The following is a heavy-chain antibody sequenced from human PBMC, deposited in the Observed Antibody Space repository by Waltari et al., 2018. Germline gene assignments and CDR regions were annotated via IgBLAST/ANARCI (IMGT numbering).Heavy chain of an antibody. CDR1: GFSLSTSGMC. D-gene: IGHD6-19*01. Sequence: QVTLRESSPALVKPTQTLTLTCTFSGFSLSTSGMCVSWIRQPPGKALEWLARIDWDDDKYYSTSLKTRLTISKDTSKNQVVLTMTNMDPVDTATYYCARIGTVADKYYFDYWGQGTLVTVSS. CDR2: IDWDDDK. V-gene: IGHV2-70*15. J-gene: IGHJ4*02. CDR3: ARIGTVADKYYFDY.